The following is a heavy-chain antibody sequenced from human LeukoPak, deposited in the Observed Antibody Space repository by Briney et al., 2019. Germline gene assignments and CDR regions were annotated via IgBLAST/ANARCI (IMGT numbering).Heavy chain of an antibody. V-gene: IGHV4-38-2*01. D-gene: IGHD6-13*01. Sequence: SETLSLNCAVSGYSISSGYYWGWIRQTPGKGLEWIGSIHHSGGSYIPSLQSRVTMSIDTSKNQFSLNLSSVTAADTAVYYCVSLPAPRGSSWPLPFDYWGQGTLVTVPS. CDR1: GYSISSGYY. CDR2: IHHSGG. J-gene: IGHJ4*02. CDR3: VSLPAPRGSSWPLPFDY.